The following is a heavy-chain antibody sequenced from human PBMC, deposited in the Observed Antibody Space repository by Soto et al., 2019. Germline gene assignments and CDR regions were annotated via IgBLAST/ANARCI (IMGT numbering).Heavy chain of an antibody. Sequence: TLVDPTQALTLTCNFCGFSLSTSGVGVGWIRQPPGKALEWLARIDWDDDKYYNTSLKTRLTISKDTSKNQVVLTMTNMDPVDTATYYCVRLGATRRSFDYWGQGTLVTVSS. CDR3: VRLGATRRSFDY. CDR2: IDWDDDK. CDR1: GFSLSTSGVG. J-gene: IGHJ4*02. V-gene: IGHV2-70*11. D-gene: IGHD1-26*01.